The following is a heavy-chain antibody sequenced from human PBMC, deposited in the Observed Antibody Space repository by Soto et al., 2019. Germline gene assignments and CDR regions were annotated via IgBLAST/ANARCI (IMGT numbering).Heavy chain of an antibody. CDR1: GITFSTYW. J-gene: IGHJ4*02. CDR2: IKQDGSER. D-gene: IGHD1-1*01. V-gene: IGHV3-7*01. Sequence: PGGSLRLSCSAPGITFSTYWMSWVRQAPGKGLEWVANIKQDGSERYYVGSVKGRFTISRDNARNSLFLQMSSLRTEDTAVYYCATDSGTSDYWGQGTLVTVSS. CDR3: ATDSGTSDY.